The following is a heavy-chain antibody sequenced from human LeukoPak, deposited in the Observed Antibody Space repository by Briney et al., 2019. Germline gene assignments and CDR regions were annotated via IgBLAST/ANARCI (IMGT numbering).Heavy chain of an antibody. J-gene: IGHJ4*02. CDR1: GGSISSSSYY. V-gene: IGHV4-39*01. CDR2: IYYSGST. CDR3: ARRGYDILTGYYPFDY. Sequence: SETLSLTCTVSGGSISSSSYYWGWIRQPPGKGLEWIGSIYYSGSTYYNPPLKSRVTISVDTSKNQFSLELSSVTAADTAVYYCARRGYDILTGYYPFDYWGQGTLVTVSS. D-gene: IGHD3-9*01.